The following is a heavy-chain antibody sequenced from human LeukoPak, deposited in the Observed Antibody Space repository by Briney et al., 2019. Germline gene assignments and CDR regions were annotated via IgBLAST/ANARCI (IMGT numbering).Heavy chain of an antibody. CDR2: IKQDGREK. V-gene: IGHV3-7*05. CDR1: GFTFRSYW. CDR3: ASYYDSSGYFDAFDI. J-gene: IGHJ3*02. D-gene: IGHD3-22*01. Sequence: GGSLRLSCGASGFTFRSYWMSWVSQAPGKGREWGANIKQDGREKYYVDAAKCRFTISRDNAKNSLYLQMNSLRAEDTAAYYCASYYDSSGYFDAFDIWGQGTMVTVSS.